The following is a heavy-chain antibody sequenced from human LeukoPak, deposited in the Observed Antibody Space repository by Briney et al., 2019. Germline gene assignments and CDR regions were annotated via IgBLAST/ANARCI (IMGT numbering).Heavy chain of an antibody. D-gene: IGHD2-15*01. CDR2: INPNSGFS. Sequence: ASVKVSCKASGYTFTTHDINWVRQVTGQGLEWVGWINPNSGFSGYAPKFQGRVTMTRNTSITTAYMELSGLRSEDTAVYYCIRGGCRGGSCTFDPWGQGTLVTVSS. CDR3: IRGGCRGGSCTFDP. J-gene: IGHJ5*02. V-gene: IGHV1-8*01. CDR1: GYTFTTHD.